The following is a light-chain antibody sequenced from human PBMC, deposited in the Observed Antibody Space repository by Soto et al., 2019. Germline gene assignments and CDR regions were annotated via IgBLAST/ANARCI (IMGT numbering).Light chain of an antibody. V-gene: IGLV2-14*01. Sequence: QSVLTQPASVSGSPGQSITISCTGTSSDVGGYNYVSWYQQHPGKAPKLMIYDVSNRPSGVSNRFSGSKSGTTASLTISGLQAEDDADYYCSSYTSSTYYVFGTGTKLTVL. CDR2: DVS. CDR3: SSYTSSTYYV. CDR1: SSDVGGYNY. J-gene: IGLJ1*01.